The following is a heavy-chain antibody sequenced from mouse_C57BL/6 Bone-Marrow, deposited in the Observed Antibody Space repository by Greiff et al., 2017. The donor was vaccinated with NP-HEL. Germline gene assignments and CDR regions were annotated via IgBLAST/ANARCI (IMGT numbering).Heavy chain of an antibody. CDR2: IDPNSGGT. CDR1: GYTFTSYW. J-gene: IGHJ3*01. Sequence: QVQLQQPGAELVKPGASVKLSCKASGYTFTSYWMHWVKQRPGRGLEWIGRIDPNSGGTKYNEKFKSKATLTVDKPSSTADMQLSSLTSEDSAGYYGARKGYDGYYVGFAYWGQGTLVTVSA. V-gene: IGHV1-72*01. D-gene: IGHD2-3*01. CDR3: ARKGYDGYYVGFAY.